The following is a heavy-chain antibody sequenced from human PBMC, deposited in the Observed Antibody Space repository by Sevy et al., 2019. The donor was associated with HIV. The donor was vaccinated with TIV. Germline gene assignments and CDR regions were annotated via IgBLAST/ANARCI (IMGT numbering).Heavy chain of an antibody. V-gene: IGHV3-23*01. Sequence: GGSLRLSCAASGFTFSSYAMSWVRQAPGKGLEWVSGISGSGGSTYYAASVKGRFTISRDNSKNTLYLQMNSLRAEDTAVYYCAKERGVPWGAYYFDYWGQGTLVTVSS. D-gene: IGHD1-1*01. CDR1: GFTFSSYA. CDR3: AKERGVPWGAYYFDY. J-gene: IGHJ4*02. CDR2: ISGSGGST.